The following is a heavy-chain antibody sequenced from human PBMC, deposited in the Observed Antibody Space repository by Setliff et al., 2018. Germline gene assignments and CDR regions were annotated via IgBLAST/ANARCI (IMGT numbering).Heavy chain of an antibody. CDR3: ARNPLPHGSEGHFDY. J-gene: IGHJ4*02. Sequence: GGSLRLSCAASGFSFSSYGMHWVRQAPGKGLEWVAFIRLDGSNRDYADSVKGRFTISRDNAKNSLYLQINSLSAEDTAVYYCARNPLPHGSEGHFDYWGQGTLVTVSS. D-gene: IGHD5-12*01. V-gene: IGHV3-30*02. CDR2: IRLDGSNR. CDR1: GFSFSSYG.